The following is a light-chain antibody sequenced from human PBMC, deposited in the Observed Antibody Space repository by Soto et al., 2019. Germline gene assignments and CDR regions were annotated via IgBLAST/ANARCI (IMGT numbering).Light chain of an antibody. CDR1: QSISTF. V-gene: IGKV1-5*03. Sequence: DIPMTQSPSTLSASVGDRVTITCRASQSISTFLAWYQQKPGKAPKLLIYQASTLDTGVTSTFSGSGSGTEFTLTISSLQPDDFATYHCQQYNAYPHTFGQGTKLEIK. J-gene: IGKJ2*01. CDR3: QQYNAYPHT. CDR2: QAS.